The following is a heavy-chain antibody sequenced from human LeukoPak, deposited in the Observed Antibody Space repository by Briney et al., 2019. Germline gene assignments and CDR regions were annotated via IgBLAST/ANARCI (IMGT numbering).Heavy chain of an antibody. Sequence: GGSLRLSCAASGFTFSTYEMNWVRQAPGKGLEWVSYISSSGSSIYHADSVKGRFTISRDNAKNSLYLQMNSLRANDTAVYYCARDPYDSSGYPMGYWGQGTLVTVSS. V-gene: IGHV3-48*03. CDR3: ARDPYDSSGYPMGY. J-gene: IGHJ4*02. D-gene: IGHD3-22*01. CDR1: GFTFSTYE. CDR2: ISSSGSSI.